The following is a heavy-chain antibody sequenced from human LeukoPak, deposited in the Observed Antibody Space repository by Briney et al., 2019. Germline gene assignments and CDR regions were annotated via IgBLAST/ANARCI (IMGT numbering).Heavy chain of an antibody. Sequence: SQTLSLTCTVSGGSISSGGYYWSWIRQHPGKGLEWIGYIYYSGSTYYNPSLKSRVIISVDTSKNQFSLKLSSVTAADTAVYYCARGEQQLSLGYFDYWGQGTLVTVSS. V-gene: IGHV4-31*03. CDR3: ARGEQQLSLGYFDY. J-gene: IGHJ4*02. D-gene: IGHD6-13*01. CDR2: IYYSGST. CDR1: GGSISSGGYY.